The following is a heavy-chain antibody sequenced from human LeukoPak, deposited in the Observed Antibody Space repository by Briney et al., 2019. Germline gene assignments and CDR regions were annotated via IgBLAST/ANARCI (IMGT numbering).Heavy chain of an antibody. CDR2: IIPIFGTA. V-gene: IGHV1-69*13. CDR3: AGEMASIDAFDI. D-gene: IGHD5-24*01. Sequence: SVKVSCKASGGTFSSYAISWVRQAPGQGLEWMGGIIPIFGTANYAQKFQGRVTITADESTSTAYMELSSLRSEDTAVYCCAGEMASIDAFDIWGQGTMVTVSS. CDR1: GGTFSSYA. J-gene: IGHJ3*02.